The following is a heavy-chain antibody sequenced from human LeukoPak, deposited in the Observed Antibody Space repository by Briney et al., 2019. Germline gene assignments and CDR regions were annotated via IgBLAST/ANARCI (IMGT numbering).Heavy chain of an antibody. D-gene: IGHD6-25*01. CDR2: INHSGST. CDR1: GGSFSGYY. Sequence: KPSETLSLTCAVYGGSFSGYYWSWIRQPPGKGLEWIGEINHSGSTNYNPSLKSRVTISVDTSKNQFSLKLSSVTAADTAVYYCARVERIRRRRAFDIWGQGTMVTVSS. V-gene: IGHV4-34*01. J-gene: IGHJ3*02. CDR3: ARVERIRRRRAFDI.